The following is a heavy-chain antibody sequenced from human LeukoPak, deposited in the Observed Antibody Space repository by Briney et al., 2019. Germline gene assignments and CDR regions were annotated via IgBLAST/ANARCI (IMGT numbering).Heavy chain of an antibody. D-gene: IGHD1-26*01. CDR2: INPNSGGT. V-gene: IGHV1-2*02. Sequence: ASVKVSCKAAGYTFTGYYRHWVRQAPGQGLEWMGWINPNSGGTNYAQKFQGRVTMTRDTSISTAYMELSRLRSDDTAVYYCARPVGANDAFDIWGQGTMVTVSS. J-gene: IGHJ3*02. CDR1: GYTFTGYY. CDR3: ARPVGANDAFDI.